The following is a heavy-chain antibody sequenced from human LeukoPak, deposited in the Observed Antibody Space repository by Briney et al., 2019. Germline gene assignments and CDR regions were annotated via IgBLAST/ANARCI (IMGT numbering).Heavy chain of an antibody. V-gene: IGHV3-74*01. CDR3: TRDFDFSSAI. J-gene: IGHJ4*02. CDR2: ISPDGSTT. CDR1: GFTFSSYW. D-gene: IGHD3-3*01. Sequence: PGRSLRLSCAASGFTFSSYWMHWVRQAPGKGLVWVSRISPDGSTTGHADSVKGRLTTSRDNAKNTLFLQMNSLRAEDTAVYYCTRDFDFSSAIWGQGTLVTVSS.